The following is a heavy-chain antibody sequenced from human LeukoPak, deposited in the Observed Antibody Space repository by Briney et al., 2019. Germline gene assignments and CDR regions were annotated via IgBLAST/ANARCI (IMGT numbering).Heavy chain of an antibody. J-gene: IGHJ4*02. CDR2: IYYSGST. V-gene: IGHV4-59*01. Sequence: SETLSLTCTVSGGSISSYYWSWIRQPPGKGLEWIGYIYYSGSTNYNPSLKSRVTISVDTSKNQFSLKLSSVTAADTAVYYCARGKDYYDSSGFRGPGLYFDCWGQGTLVTVSS. CDR1: GGSISSYY. D-gene: IGHD3-22*01. CDR3: ARGKDYYDSSGFRGPGLYFDC.